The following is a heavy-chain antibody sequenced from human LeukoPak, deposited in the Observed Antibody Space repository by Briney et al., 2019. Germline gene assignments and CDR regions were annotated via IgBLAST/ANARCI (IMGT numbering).Heavy chain of an antibody. J-gene: IGHJ4*02. Sequence: ASVKVSCTASGYTITSYAMHWVRQAPGQRLEWMGWINAGNGNTKYSQKFQGRVTITRDTSASTAYMELSSLRSEDTAVYYCARVSPYGSGDYWGQGTLVTVSP. CDR2: INAGNGNT. D-gene: IGHD3-10*01. CDR3: ARVSPYGSGDY. CDR1: GYTITSYA. V-gene: IGHV1-3*01.